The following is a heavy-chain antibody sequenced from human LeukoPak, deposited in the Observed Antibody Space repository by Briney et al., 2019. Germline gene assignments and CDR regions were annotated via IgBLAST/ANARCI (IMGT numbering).Heavy chain of an antibody. CDR3: ARAPYISPWFDP. J-gene: IGHJ5*02. Sequence: SETLSLTCTVSGYSISSGFYWGWIRQPPGKGLEWIGNIHYSGSTYYKPSLKSRVTISVDTSKNQFSLKLSSVTAADTAMYYCARAPYISPWFDPWGQGTLVTVSS. V-gene: IGHV4-38-2*02. CDR2: IHYSGST. CDR1: GYSISSGFY.